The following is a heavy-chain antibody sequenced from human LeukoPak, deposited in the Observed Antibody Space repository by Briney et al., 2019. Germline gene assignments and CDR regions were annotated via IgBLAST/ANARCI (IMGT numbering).Heavy chain of an antibody. CDR2: IKKDGIEK. CDR3: ANVGLYCSGTNCYEWDFEY. J-gene: IGHJ4*02. Sequence: PGGSLRLSCAASGFTLSTYWMSWVRQAPGKGLEWVANIKKDGIEKYFLDSVKGRFSISRDNAKKSLYLQMNSLRSEDTAVYYCANVGLYCSGTNCYEWDFEYWGQGTLVTVSS. V-gene: IGHV3-7*01. D-gene: IGHD2-15*01. CDR1: GFTLSTYW.